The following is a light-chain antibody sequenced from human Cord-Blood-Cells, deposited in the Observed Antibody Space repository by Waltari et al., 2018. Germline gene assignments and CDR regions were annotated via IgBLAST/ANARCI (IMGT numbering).Light chain of an antibody. V-gene: IGKV1-8*01. CDR2: AAS. CDR3: QQYYSYPT. Sequence: AIRMTQSSYSLSASTGERVTITCRASQGISSYLAWYQQKPGKAPKLLIYAASTLQSGVPSRFRGSGSGTDFTLTISCLQSEDFATYYCQQYYSYPTFGQGTRLEIK. J-gene: IGKJ5*01. CDR1: QGISSY.